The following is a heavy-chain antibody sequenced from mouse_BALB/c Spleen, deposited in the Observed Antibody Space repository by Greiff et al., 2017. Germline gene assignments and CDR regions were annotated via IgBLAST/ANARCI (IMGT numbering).Heavy chain of an antibody. CDR2: IDPSDSYT. D-gene: IGHD2-14*01. CDR3: AQDPYRSSAWFAY. J-gene: IGHJ3*01. V-gene: IGHV1-69*02. Sequence: QVQLQQPGAELVKPGASVKLSCKASGYTFTSYWMHWVKQRPGQGLEWIGEIDPSDSYTNYNQKFKGKATLTVDKSSSTAYMQLSSLTSEDSAVYYCAQDPYRSSAWFAYWGQGTLVTVSA. CDR1: GYTFTSYW.